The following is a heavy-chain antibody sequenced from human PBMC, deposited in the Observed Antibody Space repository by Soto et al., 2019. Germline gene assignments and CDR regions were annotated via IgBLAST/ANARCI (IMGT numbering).Heavy chain of an antibody. CDR3: AKAENKYSCYDHYMDV. V-gene: IGHV3-23*01. D-gene: IGHD5-12*01. Sequence: GGSLRLSCAASGFTFSSYAMSWVRQAPGKGLEWVSAISGSGDSTYYADSVKGRFTISRDNSKNTLYLQMNSLRAEDTAVYYCAKAENKYSCYDHYMDVWGKGTTVTVAS. CDR1: GFTFSSYA. CDR2: ISGSGDST. J-gene: IGHJ6*03.